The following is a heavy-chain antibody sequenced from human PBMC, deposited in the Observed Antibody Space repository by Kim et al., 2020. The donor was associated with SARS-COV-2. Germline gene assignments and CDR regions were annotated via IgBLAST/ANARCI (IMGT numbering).Heavy chain of an antibody. D-gene: IGHD5-18*01. J-gene: IGHJ4*02. Sequence: GGSLRLSCAASGFTFSSYGMHWVRQAPGKGLEWVAVISYDGSNKYYADSVKGRFTISRDNSKNTLYLQMNSLRAEDTAVYYCAKDPQASSYGSFDYWGQGTLVTVSS. CDR3: AKDPQASSYGSFDY. V-gene: IGHV3-30*18. CDR2: ISYDGSNK. CDR1: GFTFSSYG.